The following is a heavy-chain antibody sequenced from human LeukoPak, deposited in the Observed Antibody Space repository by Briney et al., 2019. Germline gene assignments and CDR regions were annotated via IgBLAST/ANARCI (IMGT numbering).Heavy chain of an antibody. CDR3: ARQFDYQLAFDI. J-gene: IGHJ3*02. V-gene: IGHV4-61*02. Sequence: SETLSLTCTVSGGSISSGSYYWSWIRHPAGKALEWIGRIYTSGNTNYNPSLKSRVHISVDTSKNQFSQMMISVTPANTSVSYCARQFDYQLAFDIWGQRTRVSVSS. CDR2: IYTSGNT. CDR1: GGSISSGSYY. D-gene: IGHD3-9*01.